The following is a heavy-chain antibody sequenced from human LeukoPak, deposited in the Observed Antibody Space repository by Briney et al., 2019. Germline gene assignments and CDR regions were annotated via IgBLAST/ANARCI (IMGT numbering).Heavy chain of an antibody. V-gene: IGHV1-69*06. D-gene: IGHD3-10*01. Sequence: SVKVSCKASGGTFTHFVISWLRQAPGQGLEWMGGIAPISGTPVYAQKFQDRVNITADTSTNTAYMEMSSLTSEDTAMYYCAREGEYYAESGNLIDAADVWGQGTMVIVSA. J-gene: IGHJ3*01. CDR2: IAPISGTP. CDR1: GGTFTHFV. CDR3: AREGEYYAESGNLIDAADV.